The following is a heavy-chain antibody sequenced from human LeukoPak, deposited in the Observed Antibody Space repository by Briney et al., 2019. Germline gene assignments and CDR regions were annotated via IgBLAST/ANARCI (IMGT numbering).Heavy chain of an antibody. J-gene: IGHJ4*02. CDR3: ARVAKERVGGVYYFDY. Sequence: GGSLRLSCAASGFTFCDYDMHWVRQATGKGVEWVSAIGTAGDTYYRGSVKGRFTISRENAKNSLYLQMNSLRAGDTAVYYCARVAKERVGGVYYFDYWGQGTLVTVSS. CDR2: IGTAGDT. CDR1: GFTFCDYD. V-gene: IGHV3-13*01. D-gene: IGHD1-1*01.